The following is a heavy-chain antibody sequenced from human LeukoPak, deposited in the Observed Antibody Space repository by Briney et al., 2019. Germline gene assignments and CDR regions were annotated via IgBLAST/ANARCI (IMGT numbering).Heavy chain of an antibody. J-gene: IGHJ4*02. CDR1: GYIFTNYG. D-gene: IGHD4-23*01. CDR2: INIYNVNT. Sequence: GASVKVSCKPSGYIFTNYGISWVRQAPGQGLEWMGWINIYNVNTNYAQRLQGRVTMTTDTSTSTAYMELRSLRSDDTAVYYCARVDYGGNYVDYWGQGTLVTVSS. CDR3: ARVDYGGNYVDY. V-gene: IGHV1-18*01.